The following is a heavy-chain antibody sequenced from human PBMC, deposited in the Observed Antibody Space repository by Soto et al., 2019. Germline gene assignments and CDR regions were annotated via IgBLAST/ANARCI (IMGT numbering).Heavy chain of an antibody. CDR2: ISYDGSNK. CDR1: GFTFSSYV. D-gene: IGHD3-22*01. Sequence: PGGSLILSCAASGFTFSSYVMHWVRQAPGKGLEWVAVISYDGSNKYYADSVKGRFTISRDNSKNTLYLQMNSLRAEDTAVYYCAKEMFYGEYYYDSSGPEPFDYWGQGTLVTVSS. J-gene: IGHJ4*02. CDR3: AKEMFYGEYYYDSSGPEPFDY. V-gene: IGHV3-30*18.